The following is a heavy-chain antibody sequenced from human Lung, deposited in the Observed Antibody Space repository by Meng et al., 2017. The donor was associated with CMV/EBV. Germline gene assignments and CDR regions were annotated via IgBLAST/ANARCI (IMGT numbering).Heavy chain of an antibody. D-gene: IGHD3-3*01. CDR3: TTKLRFLKWFQELDEEY. J-gene: IGHJ4*02. CDR2: IRSESDGGTT. V-gene: IGHV3-15*01. Sequence: GESLKISCAASGFTLNNAWMSWVRQAPGKGLEWVGRIRSESDGGTTDYAAPVKGRFSISRDNSKKTLYLQMNSLKTEDTAVYYCTTKLRFLKWFQELDEEYWGQGTLVTVPS. CDR1: GFTLNNAW.